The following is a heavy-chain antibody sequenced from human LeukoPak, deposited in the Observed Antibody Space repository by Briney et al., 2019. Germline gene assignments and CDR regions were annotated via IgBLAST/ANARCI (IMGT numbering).Heavy chain of an antibody. Sequence: GGSLRLSCAASGFTVSNSYINWVRQAPGKGLEWVSVIYSGGSTYYADSVKGRFTISRDNSKNTLYLQMNSLRAEDTAVYYCARDPIPAMVPTGSDLWGRGTLVTVSS. CDR2: IYSGGST. V-gene: IGHV3-53*01. CDR3: ARDPIPAMVPTGSDL. J-gene: IGHJ2*01. CDR1: GFTVSNSY. D-gene: IGHD5-18*01.